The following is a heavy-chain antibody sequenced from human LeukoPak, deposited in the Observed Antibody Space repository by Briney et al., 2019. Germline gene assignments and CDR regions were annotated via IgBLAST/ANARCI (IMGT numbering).Heavy chain of an antibody. CDR2: INHSGST. CDR3: ASRSSSGYFDY. J-gene: IGHJ4*02. Sequence: SETLSLTCAVYGGSFSGYYWSRIRQPPGKELEWIGEINHSGSTNYNPSLKSRVTISVDTSKNQFSLKLSSVTAADTAVYYCASRSSSGYFDYWGQGTLVTVSS. D-gene: IGHD3-22*01. V-gene: IGHV4-34*01. CDR1: GGSFSGYY.